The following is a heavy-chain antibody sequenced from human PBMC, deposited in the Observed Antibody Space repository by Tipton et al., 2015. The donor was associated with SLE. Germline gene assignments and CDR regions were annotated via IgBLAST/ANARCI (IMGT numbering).Heavy chain of an antibody. J-gene: IGHJ4*02. CDR2: TYYRSKWYN. D-gene: IGHD3-10*01. V-gene: IGHV6-1*01. Sequence: GLVKPSQTLSLTCAISGDSVSSNSAAWNWIRQSPSRGLEWLGRTYYRSKWYNDYAVSVKSRITINPDTSKNQFSLQLNSVTPEDTAAYYCARLRADYGSGSYYNVFDYWGQGTLVTVSS. CDR3: ARLRADYGSGSYYNVFDY. CDR1: GDSVSSNSAA.